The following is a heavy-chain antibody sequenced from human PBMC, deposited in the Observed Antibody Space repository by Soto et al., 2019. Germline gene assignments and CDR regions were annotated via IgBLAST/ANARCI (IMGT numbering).Heavy chain of an antibody. CDR1: GYTFTNYA. CDR2: INAGNGNT. Sequence: QVQLVQSGAEVKKPGASVQVSCKTSGYTFTNYAIHWVRQAPGQRLEWMGWINAGNGNTKYSQNFQGRVTITRDTSASTAYMELSSLSSEDTAVYYCARGYGDYWGQGSLVTVSS. J-gene: IGHJ4*02. V-gene: IGHV1-3*01. D-gene: IGHD6-25*01. CDR3: ARGYGDY.